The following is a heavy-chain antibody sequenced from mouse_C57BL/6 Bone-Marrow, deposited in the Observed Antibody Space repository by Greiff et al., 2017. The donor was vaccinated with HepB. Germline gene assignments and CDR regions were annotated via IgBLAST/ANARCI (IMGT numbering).Heavy chain of an antibody. J-gene: IGHJ4*01. Sequence: QVQLKESGAELARPGASVKLSCKASGYTFTSYGISWVKQSTGQGLEWIGEIYPRSGNTYYNEKFKGKATLTADKSSSTAYMELRSLTSEDSAVYFCAREMLGRAMDYWGQGTSVTVSS. D-gene: IGHD4-1*01. CDR3: AREMLGRAMDY. CDR1: GYTFTSYG. CDR2: IYPRSGNT. V-gene: IGHV1-81*01.